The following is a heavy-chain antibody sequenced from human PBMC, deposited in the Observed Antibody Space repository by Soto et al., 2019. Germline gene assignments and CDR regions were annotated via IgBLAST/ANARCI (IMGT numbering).Heavy chain of an antibody. D-gene: IGHD2-15*01. Sequence: QVQLVQSGAEVKKSGSSVKVSCKASGGTFSTYTFSWVRQAPGQGLEWMGRIIPIFGTPYYALKFQGRVTITADKSTSTVYMELSSLGYDDTAVYFCARGLECRGYCLDKPTWFGPWGQGTLVTVSS. V-gene: IGHV1-69*06. CDR1: GGTFSTYT. CDR3: ARGLECRGYCLDKPTWFGP. CDR2: IIPIFGTP. J-gene: IGHJ5*02.